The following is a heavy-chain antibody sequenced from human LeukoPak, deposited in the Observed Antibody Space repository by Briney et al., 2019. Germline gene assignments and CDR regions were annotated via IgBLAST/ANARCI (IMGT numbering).Heavy chain of an antibody. CDR1: GFTFTGYY. D-gene: IGHD3-10*01. V-gene: IGHV1-2*02. CDR3: ARDLNGELFKNWFDR. CDR2: INPNSGGT. J-gene: IGHJ5*02. Sequence: ASVKVSCKASGFTFTGYYMHWVRQAPGQGLEWMGWINPNSGGTNYAQKFQGRVTMTRDTSIGTAYMELSRLRSDDTAVYYCARDLNGELFKNWFDRWGQGTLVTVSS.